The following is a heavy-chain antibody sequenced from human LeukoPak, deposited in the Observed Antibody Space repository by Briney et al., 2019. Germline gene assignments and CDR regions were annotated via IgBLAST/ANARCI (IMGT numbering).Heavy chain of an antibody. Sequence: PSQTLSLTCTVSGGSISSYYWSWIRQPPGKGLEWIGYIYYSGSTNYNPSLKSRVIISVDAPKNQFSLKLSSVTAADTAVYYCARGSDGSGSYYNVWAFDIWGQGTMVTVSS. D-gene: IGHD3-10*01. V-gene: IGHV4-59*01. CDR2: IYYSGST. CDR3: ARGSDGSGSYYNVWAFDI. J-gene: IGHJ3*02. CDR1: GGSISSYY.